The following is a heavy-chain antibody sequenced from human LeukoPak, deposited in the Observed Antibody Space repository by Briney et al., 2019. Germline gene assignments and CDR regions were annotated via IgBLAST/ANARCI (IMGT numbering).Heavy chain of an antibody. CDR2: MYHSGST. Sequence: SETLSLTCAVSGYSISSGYYWGWIRPPPGKGLEWIGSMYHSGSTYNNPSLKSRVTISVYTSKYQFSLKLSSVTAADTAVYYCARHSSNSPDAFDIWGQGTMVTVSS. CDR3: ARHSSNSPDAFDI. CDR1: GYSISSGYY. V-gene: IGHV4-38-2*01. J-gene: IGHJ3*02. D-gene: IGHD4-23*01.